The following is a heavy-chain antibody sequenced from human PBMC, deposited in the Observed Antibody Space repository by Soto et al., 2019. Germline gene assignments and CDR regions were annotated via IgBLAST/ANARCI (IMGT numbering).Heavy chain of an antibody. CDR3: STDRPDMAIGWTA. CDR1: GFDFGSFG. Sequence: QMQLVQSGPEVKKPGTSVRVSCKASGFDFGSFGMQWVRQAHGQGLEWIGWIVVGNGNTNYAQKLQGIVSITRDMSTRTTYMNLYNLRSEDTAVYLCSTDRPDMAIGWTAWGKGTSVTVSS. CDR2: IVVGNGNT. D-gene: IGHD2-15*01. V-gene: IGHV1-58*02. J-gene: IGHJ6*04.